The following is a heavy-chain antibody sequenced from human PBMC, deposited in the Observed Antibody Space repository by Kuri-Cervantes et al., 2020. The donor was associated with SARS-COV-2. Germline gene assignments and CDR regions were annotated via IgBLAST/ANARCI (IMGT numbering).Heavy chain of an antibody. J-gene: IGHJ4*02. CDR3: ARDCSGTDCNVIVYALSD. Sequence: SVHVSFQASGCSLRSYSFNWVRQAPGQGLEWMGGIIPMFGTADYAQKFQGRVTITADESTSTVYMELTSLRPDDTAMYYCARDCSGTDCNVIVYALSDWGQGTLVTVSS. D-gene: IGHD2-8*01. CDR2: IIPMFGTA. V-gene: IGHV1-69*13. CDR1: GCSLRSYS.